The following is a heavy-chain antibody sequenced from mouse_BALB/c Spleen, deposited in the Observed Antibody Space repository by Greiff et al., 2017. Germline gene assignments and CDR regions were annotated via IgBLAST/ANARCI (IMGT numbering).Heavy chain of an antibody. CDR2: ISNGGGST. J-gene: IGHJ1*01. CDR3: ARRAYYGNYWYFDV. V-gene: IGHV5-12-2*01. Sequence: DVMLVESGGGLVQPGGSLKLSCAASGFTFSSYTMSWVRQTPEKRLEWVAYISNGGGSTYYPDTVKGRFTISRDNAKNTLYLQMSSLKSEDTAMYYCARRAYYGNYWYFDVWGAGTTVTVSS. D-gene: IGHD2-10*01. CDR1: GFTFSSYT.